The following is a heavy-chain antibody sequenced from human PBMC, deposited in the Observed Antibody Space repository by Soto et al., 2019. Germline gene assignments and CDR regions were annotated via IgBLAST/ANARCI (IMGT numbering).Heavy chain of an antibody. CDR2: FADSGKI. D-gene: IGHD5-18*01. V-gene: IGHV4-39*01. CDR1: GASIGGSQYF. CDR3: ARHADTPLIKTPLAFDT. Sequence: QLQLGESGPGLVKPSETMSLNCIVAGASIGGSQYFWGWIRQPPGKSLEWIGTFADSGKIYYNPSLRSRLTISADTSKNQFSVNQISVTAADTAMYYCARHADTPLIKTPLAFDTWGQGTMVTVSS. J-gene: IGHJ3*02.